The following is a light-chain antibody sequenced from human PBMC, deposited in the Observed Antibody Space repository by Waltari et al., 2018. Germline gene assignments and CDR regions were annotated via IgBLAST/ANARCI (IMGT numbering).Light chain of an antibody. CDR3: QHHFRLPAT. J-gene: IGKJ1*01. CDR2: GAS. CDR1: QSISRY. Sequence: ILLTQSQGTLSLSPGERATLSCRASQSISRYLAWYQQKPGQTPRLLMYGASTRATGIPDRFSGSGSGTDFSLTISGLEPEDSAVYYCQHHFRLPATFGQGTKVEIK. V-gene: IGKV3-20*01.